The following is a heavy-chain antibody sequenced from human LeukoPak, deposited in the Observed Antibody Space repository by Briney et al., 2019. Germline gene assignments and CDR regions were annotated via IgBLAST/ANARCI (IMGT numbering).Heavy chain of an antibody. CDR2: IIPIFGTA. CDR1: GGTFISYA. D-gene: IGHD5-12*01. J-gene: IGHJ6*02. CDR3: ARESLKWLRSEYYHYYGMDV. V-gene: IGHV1-69*13. Sequence: GASVKVSCKASGGTFISYAISWVRQAPGQGLEWMGGIIPIFGTANYAQKFQGRVTITADESTSTAYMELSSLRSEDTAVYYCARESLKWLRSEYYHYYGMDVWGQGTTVTVSS.